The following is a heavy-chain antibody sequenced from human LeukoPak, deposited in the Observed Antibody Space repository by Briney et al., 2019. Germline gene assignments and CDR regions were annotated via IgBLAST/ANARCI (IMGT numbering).Heavy chain of an antibody. V-gene: IGHV3-23*01. D-gene: IGHD4-17*01. CDR2: IGGGGGST. J-gene: IGHJ4*02. Sequence: SGGSLRLSCAASGFTFSSYAMSWVRQAPGKGLEWVSAIGGGGGSTYYADSVKGRLTISRDNSKNTLYLQMNSLRAEDTAVYYCAKGSYDSGDHYFDYWGQGTLVTVSS. CDR1: GFTFSSYA. CDR3: AKGSYDSGDHYFDY.